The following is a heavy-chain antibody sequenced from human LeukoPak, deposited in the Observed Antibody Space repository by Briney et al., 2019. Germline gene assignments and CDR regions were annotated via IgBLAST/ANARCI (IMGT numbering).Heavy chain of an antibody. CDR3: ARSVIAVAGTVDY. J-gene: IGHJ4*02. CDR1: GFTFRSYS. V-gene: IGHV3-21*01. CDR2: ISSSSSYI. Sequence: GVSLRLSCAASGFTFRSYSMNWVRQARGKGLEWVSSISSSSSYIYYADSVKGRFTISRDNAKNSLYLQMNSLRAEDTAVYYCARSVIAVAGTVDYWGQGTLVTVSS. D-gene: IGHD6-19*01.